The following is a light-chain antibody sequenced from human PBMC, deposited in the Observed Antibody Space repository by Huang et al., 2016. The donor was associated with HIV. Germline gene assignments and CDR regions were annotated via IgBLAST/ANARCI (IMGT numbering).Light chain of an antibody. Sequence: DIQITQSPSSLSASVGDRVIITCRASQNINRYLNWYQQQPGKAPNLLISGASKLQSVVPSSFSGRGSGTHFTLAISSLQPEDSATYYCQQSAVTPRTFGQGTKLEI. CDR2: GAS. CDR1: QNINRY. J-gene: IGKJ2*01. V-gene: IGKV1-39*01. CDR3: QQSAVTPRT.